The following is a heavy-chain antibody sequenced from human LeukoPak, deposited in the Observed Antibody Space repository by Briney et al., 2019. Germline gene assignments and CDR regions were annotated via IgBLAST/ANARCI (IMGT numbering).Heavy chain of an antibody. V-gene: IGHV1-2*02. CDR2: INPNTGGT. D-gene: IGHD6-19*01. CDR3: ARVGSSGRYDYGMDV. Sequence: VASVKVSCKASEYTFTRYYMHWVRQAPGQGLEWMGWINPNTGGTNYAQKFQGRVTMTRDTSISTAYMELSRLRSDDTAVYYCARVGSSGRYDYGMDVWGQGTTVTVSS. CDR1: EYTFTRYY. J-gene: IGHJ6*02.